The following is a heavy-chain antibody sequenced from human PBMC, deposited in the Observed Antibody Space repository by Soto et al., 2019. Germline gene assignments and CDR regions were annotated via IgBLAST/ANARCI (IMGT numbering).Heavy chain of an antibody. D-gene: IGHD3-22*01. Sequence: EVQLVESGGGLVKPGGSLRLSCVASGFMFESYSMNWVRQAPGKGLEWVSSISGKSSFTYYAESLRGRLTISRDNAKKSVFLQMNSLPAEDTAVYFCARDLGSSGYPDAFDLWGQGTMVTVSS. V-gene: IGHV3-21*02. CDR1: GFMFESYS. J-gene: IGHJ3*01. CDR2: ISGKSSFT. CDR3: ARDLGSSGYPDAFDL.